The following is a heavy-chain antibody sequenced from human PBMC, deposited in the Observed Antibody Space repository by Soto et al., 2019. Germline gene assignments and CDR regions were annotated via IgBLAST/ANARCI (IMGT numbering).Heavy chain of an antibody. V-gene: IGHV5-51*01. CDR3: ARQRGEMAITGNSFDI. D-gene: IGHD1-1*01. J-gene: IGHJ3*02. CDR2: IYPGDSDT. CDR1: GYSFSTYW. Sequence: EVQLVQSGAEVKPPGESLKLSCEGSGYSFSTYWIAWVRQMPGKGLEWMGIIYPGDSDTRYSPSFQGQVTISADKTISIAYLQWSSLKASDTAIYYCARQRGEMAITGNSFDIWGQGTVVTVSS.